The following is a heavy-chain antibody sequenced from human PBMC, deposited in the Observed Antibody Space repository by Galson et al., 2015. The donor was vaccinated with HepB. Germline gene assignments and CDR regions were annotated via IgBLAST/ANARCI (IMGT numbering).Heavy chain of an antibody. CDR2: INPNSGGT. Sequence: SVKVSCKASGYTFTCYYMHWVRQAPGQGLEWMGRINPNSGGTNYAQKFQGRVTMTRDTSISTAYMELSRLRSDDTAVYYCARESDYYDSSGYYPDWGQGTLVTVSS. CDR3: ARESDYYDSSGYYPD. V-gene: IGHV1-2*06. D-gene: IGHD3-22*01. CDR1: GYTFTCYY. J-gene: IGHJ4*02.